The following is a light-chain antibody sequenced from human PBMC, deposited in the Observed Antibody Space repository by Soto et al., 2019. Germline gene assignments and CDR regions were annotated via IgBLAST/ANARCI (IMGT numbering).Light chain of an antibody. J-gene: IGKJ2*01. V-gene: IGKV3-15*01. CDR1: QSVSSN. CDR3: QPADT. CDR2: GAS. Sequence: EIVMTQSPATLSVSPGERATLSCRASQSVSSNLAWYQQKPGQAPRLLIYGASTRATGIPARFSGSGSGTDFTLTLGSVESADFSCHYCQPADTFGQGTKLEIK.